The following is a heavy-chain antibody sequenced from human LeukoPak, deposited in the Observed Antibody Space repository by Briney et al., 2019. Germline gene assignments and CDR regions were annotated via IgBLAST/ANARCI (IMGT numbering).Heavy chain of an antibody. V-gene: IGHV3-30-3*01. CDR3: ARDGPVAYYYDSSGYLVSYGMDV. CDR2: ISYDGSNK. J-gene: IGHJ6*02. D-gene: IGHD3-22*01. Sequence: GRSLRLSCAASGFTFSSYAMHWVRQAPGKGLEWVAVISYDGSNKYYADSVKGRFTISRDNSKNTLYLQMNSLRAEDTAVYYCARDGPVAYYYDSSGYLVSYGMDVWGQGTTVTVSS. CDR1: GFTFSSYA.